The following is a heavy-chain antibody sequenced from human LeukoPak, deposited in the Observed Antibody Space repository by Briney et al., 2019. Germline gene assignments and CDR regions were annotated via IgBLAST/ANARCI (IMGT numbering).Heavy chain of an antibody. V-gene: IGHV3-33*08. CDR1: GFTFSSYG. Sequence: GGSLRLSCAASGFTFSSYGMHWVRQAPGKGLEWVAVIWYDGSNKYYADSVKGRFTISRDNSKNTLYLQMNSLRAEDTAVYYCARDNQWLASHYFDYWGQGTLVTVSS. J-gene: IGHJ4*02. CDR2: IWYDGSNK. D-gene: IGHD6-19*01. CDR3: ARDNQWLASHYFDY.